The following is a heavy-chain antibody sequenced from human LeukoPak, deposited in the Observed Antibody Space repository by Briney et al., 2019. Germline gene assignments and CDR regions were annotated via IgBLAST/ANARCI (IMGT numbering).Heavy chain of an antibody. D-gene: IGHD3-22*01. CDR2: ISSSSSYI. Sequence: GGSLTLSCAASGFTFSSYSMNWVRQAPGKGLEWVSSISSSSSYIYYSDSVKGRFTISRDNAKNSLYLQMNSLRAEDTAVYYCARTYYYDGSGYYPFDYWGQGTLVTVSS. CDR3: ARTYYYDGSGYYPFDY. CDR1: GFTFSSYS. V-gene: IGHV3-21*01. J-gene: IGHJ4*02.